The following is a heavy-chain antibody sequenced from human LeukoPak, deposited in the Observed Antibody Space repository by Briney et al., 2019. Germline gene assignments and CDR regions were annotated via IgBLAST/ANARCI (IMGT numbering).Heavy chain of an antibody. D-gene: IGHD3-10*01. J-gene: IGHJ6*02. CDR2: IYYSGST. CDR1: GGSISSSSYY. V-gene: IGHV4-39*01. Sequence: RPSETLSLTCTVSGGSISSSSYYWGWIRQPPGKGLEWIGSIYYSGSTYYNPSLKSRVTISVDTSKNQFSLKLSSVTAADTAVYYCASLPMVRGVIIPDHYYYGMDVWGQGTTVTVSS. CDR3: ASLPMVRGVIIPDHYYYGMDV.